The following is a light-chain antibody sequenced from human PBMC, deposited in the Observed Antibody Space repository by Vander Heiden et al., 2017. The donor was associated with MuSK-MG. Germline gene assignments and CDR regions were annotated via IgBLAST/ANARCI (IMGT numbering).Light chain of an antibody. Sequence: EIVLTQSPGTLSLSPGERATLSCRASQSVSSSYLAWYQQKPGQAPRLLIYGASNRATGFPDRFSGSGSGTDFTLTISGLEPEDFAVYYCQHYGSSPFNFGPGTKVDIK. CDR2: GAS. J-gene: IGKJ3*01. V-gene: IGKV3-20*01. CDR3: QHYGSSPFN. CDR1: QSVSSSY.